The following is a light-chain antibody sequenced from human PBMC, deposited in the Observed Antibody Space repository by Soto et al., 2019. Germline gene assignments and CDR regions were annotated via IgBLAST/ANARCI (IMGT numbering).Light chain of an antibody. CDR1: QSISNY. J-gene: IGKJ1*01. V-gene: IGKV1-39*01. CDR3: QQSYSTPRT. CDR2: AAY. Sequence: DIQMTQSPSSLSASVGDRVTITCRASQSISNYLNWYQQKPGKAPKLLMYAAYSLQSGVPSRFSGSGSGTDFTLTISSLQPEDFATYYCQQSYSTPRTFGQGNKVEIK.